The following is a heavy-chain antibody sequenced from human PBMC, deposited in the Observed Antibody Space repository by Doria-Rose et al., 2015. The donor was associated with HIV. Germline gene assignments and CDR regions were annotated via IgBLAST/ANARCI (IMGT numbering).Heavy chain of an antibody. Sequence: RLFCAASGFTFSRYSMNWVRQAPGKGLEWVSSISSSSEYIYYVDSVQGRFTISRDNAKNSVYLQMNSLRTEDTAVYYCARDHYDSGGYYRDWGQGTRGTVSS. V-gene: IGHV3-21*03. J-gene: IGHJ4*02. CDR2: ISSSSEYI. D-gene: IGHD3-22*01. CDR1: GFTFSRYS. CDR3: ARDHYDSGGYYRD.